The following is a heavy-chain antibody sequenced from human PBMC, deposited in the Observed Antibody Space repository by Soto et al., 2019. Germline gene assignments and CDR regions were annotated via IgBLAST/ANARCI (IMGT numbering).Heavy chain of an antibody. CDR2: IIPIFGTA. V-gene: IGHV1-69*12. Sequence: QVQLVQSGAEVKKPGSSVKVSCKASGGTFSNYAISWVRQAPGQGLEWMGGIIPIFGTANYAQKFQGRVPITADESTSTAYMELSSLRSEDTAVYYCARPLTPYCSGGRCYSGLDYWGQGTLVTVSS. CDR1: GGTFSNYA. D-gene: IGHD2-15*01. CDR3: ARPLTPYCSGGRCYSGLDY. J-gene: IGHJ4*02.